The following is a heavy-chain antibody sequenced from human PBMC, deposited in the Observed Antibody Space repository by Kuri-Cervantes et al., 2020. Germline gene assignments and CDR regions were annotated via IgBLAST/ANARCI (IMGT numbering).Heavy chain of an antibody. CDR2: INPNSGGT. J-gene: IGHJ4*02. V-gene: IGHV1-2*02. CDR3: AADLAVRGVSSLDY. D-gene: IGHD3-10*01. CDR1: GYTFTGYY. Sequence: ASVKVSCKASGYTFTGYYMHWVRQAPGQGLEWMGWINPNSGGTNYAQKFQERVTITRDMSTSTAYMELSSLRSEDTAVYYCAADLAVRGVSSLDYWGQGTLVTVSS.